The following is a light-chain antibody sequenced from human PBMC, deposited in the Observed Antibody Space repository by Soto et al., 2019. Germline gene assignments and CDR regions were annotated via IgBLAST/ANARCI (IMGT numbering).Light chain of an antibody. V-gene: IGLV2-8*01. Sequence: LTQPPSASGPPGQSVTISCTGTSSDVGGYNYVSWYQQHPGKAPKLMIYEVSKWPSGVPDRFSGSKSGNTASLTVSGLQPEDEADYYCSSYAGSNNLVFGGGTK. CDR2: EVS. CDR1: SSDVGGYNY. J-gene: IGLJ2*01. CDR3: SSYAGSNNLV.